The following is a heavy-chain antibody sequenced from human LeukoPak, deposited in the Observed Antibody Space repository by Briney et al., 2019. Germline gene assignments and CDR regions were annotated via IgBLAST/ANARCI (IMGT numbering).Heavy chain of an antibody. Sequence: PGGSLRLSCAASGFTFSSYWMHWIRQAPGKGLVWVSRIKSDGSSTTYADSVKGRFTISRDNAKNTLYLQMNSLRAEDTAVYYCARGGGCPTDSWGQGTLVTVSS. D-gene: IGHD2-15*01. CDR3: ARGGGCPTDS. V-gene: IGHV3-74*01. CDR1: GFTFSSYW. J-gene: IGHJ5*01. CDR2: IKSDGSST.